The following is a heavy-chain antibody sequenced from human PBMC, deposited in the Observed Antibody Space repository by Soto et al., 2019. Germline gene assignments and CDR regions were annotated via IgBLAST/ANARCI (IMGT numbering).Heavy chain of an antibody. CDR3: ARVHVMVVAGSTFDY. J-gene: IGHJ4*01. CDR2: VYTSDYT. Sequence: SETLSLTCSVSGASIRSYYWHWIRQPPGTGLEWIGYVYTSDYTRYSSSLTSRITISVDTSNNQFSLKLTSVTAADTAVYYCARVHVMVVAGSTFDYWGHGTLVTVSS. D-gene: IGHD6-19*01. CDR1: GASIRSYY. V-gene: IGHV4-4*08.